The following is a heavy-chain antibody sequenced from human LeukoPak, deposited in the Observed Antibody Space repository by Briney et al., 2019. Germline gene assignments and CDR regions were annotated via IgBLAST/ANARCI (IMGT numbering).Heavy chain of an antibody. CDR2: INSDGTST. D-gene: IGHD6-13*01. CDR1: GLTFSKYY. J-gene: IGHJ4*02. CDR3: TRVFAGDEYSSSGY. V-gene: IGHV3-74*03. Sequence: PGGTLRLSCAASGLTFSKYYMHWVRQAPGKGLVWVSRINSDGTSTTYADSVRGRITASRDNAKNTLYLQMNSLKDEDTAMYYCTRVFAGDEYSSSGYWGQGTLVTVSS.